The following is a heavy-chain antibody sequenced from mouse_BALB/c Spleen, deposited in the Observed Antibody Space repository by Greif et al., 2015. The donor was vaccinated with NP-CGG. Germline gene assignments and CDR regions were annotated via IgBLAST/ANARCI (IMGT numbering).Heavy chain of an antibody. V-gene: IGHV2-4*02. CDR2: IWSGGST. CDR3: ARNPYYRYDYAMGY. CDR1: GFSLTSYG. D-gene: IGHD2-14*01. Sequence: QVQLQQSGPGLVQPSQSLSITCTVSGFSLTSYGVHWIRQPPGKGLEWLGVIWSGGSTDYNAAFISRLSISKDNSKSQVFFKMNSLQADDTAIYYCARNPYYRYDYAMGYWGQGTSVTVSS. J-gene: IGHJ4*01.